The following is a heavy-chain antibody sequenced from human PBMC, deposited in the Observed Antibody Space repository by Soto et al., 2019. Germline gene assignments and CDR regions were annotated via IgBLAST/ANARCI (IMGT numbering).Heavy chain of an antibody. Sequence: GESLKISGKGSGYTFTDYWIGWVRQLPGKGLEWMGIIYPGDSDTRYSPSFQGHVTITVDKSTSTAYLQWNTLKASGTAMYYCARQISNFRYYAYPMDVWGQGTTVPVSS. CDR3: ARQISNFRYYAYPMDV. CDR1: GYTFTDYW. V-gene: IGHV5-51*01. J-gene: IGHJ6*02. D-gene: IGHD4-4*01. CDR2: IYPGDSDT.